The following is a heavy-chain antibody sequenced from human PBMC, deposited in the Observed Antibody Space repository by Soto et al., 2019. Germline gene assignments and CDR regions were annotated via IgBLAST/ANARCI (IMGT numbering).Heavy chain of an antibody. CDR2: IYYTGST. Sequence: QVQLQESGPGLVKPSETLSLTCTVSGDSITSYYWSWILQPPGKGLEWLGYIYYTGSTTYNPSLKSRVTISLDTSKNQFSLKLNSVTAADTAVYYCARHAFGSGFYYGMGVWGQGTTVTVSS. D-gene: IGHD3-10*01. V-gene: IGHV4-59*08. CDR1: GDSITSYY. J-gene: IGHJ6*02. CDR3: ARHAFGSGFYYGMGV.